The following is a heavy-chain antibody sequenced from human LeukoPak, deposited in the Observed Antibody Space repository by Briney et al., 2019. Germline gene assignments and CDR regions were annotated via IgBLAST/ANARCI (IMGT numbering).Heavy chain of an antibody. D-gene: IGHD2/OR15-2a*01. Sequence: SEPLSLTCTVSGGSLNTYYWTWIRQPPGKGLEWIGYISYSGITDYNPSLKSRVTISVDTSKNQFSLRLRSVTAADTAVYYCARAGFPNWFDPWGQGILVAVSS. CDR1: GGSLNTYY. J-gene: IGHJ5*02. CDR2: ISYSGIT. CDR3: ARAGFPNWFDP. V-gene: IGHV4-59*01.